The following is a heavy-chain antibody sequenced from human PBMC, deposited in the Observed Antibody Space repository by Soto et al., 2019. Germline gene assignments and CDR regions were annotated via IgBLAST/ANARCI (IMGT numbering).Heavy chain of an antibody. V-gene: IGHV1-18*01. Sequence: GASVKVSCKASGYTFTSYGISWVRQAPGQGLEWMGWISAYNGNTNYAQKLQGRVTMTTDTSTSTAYMELRSLRSDDTAVYYCARDLALGYCSSTSCFEGAHDAFDIWGQRTMVTVSS. J-gene: IGHJ3*02. CDR1: GYTFTSYG. D-gene: IGHD2-2*01. CDR2: ISAYNGNT. CDR3: ARDLALGYCSSTSCFEGAHDAFDI.